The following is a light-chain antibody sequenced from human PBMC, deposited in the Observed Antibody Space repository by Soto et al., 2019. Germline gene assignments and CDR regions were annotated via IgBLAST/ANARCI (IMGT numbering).Light chain of an antibody. Sequence: DIQLTQSPSFLSASIGDRVTITCRASQDFSNFLAWYQQKPGRAPKLLMYDASTLQSGVPSRFSGSGSGTEFTLIISSLQPEDFATYYCQQLYSFPLTFGGGTKVDIK. CDR3: QQLYSFPLT. CDR1: QDFSNF. V-gene: IGKV1-9*01. J-gene: IGKJ4*01. CDR2: DAS.